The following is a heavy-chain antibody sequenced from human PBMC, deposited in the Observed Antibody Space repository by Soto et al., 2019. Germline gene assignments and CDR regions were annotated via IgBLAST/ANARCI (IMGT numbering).Heavy chain of an antibody. V-gene: IGHV3-23*01. CDR3: AKDGGYAYYDSSGYYFGY. J-gene: IGHJ4*02. CDR2: ISGSGGST. CDR1: GFTFSSYA. D-gene: IGHD3-22*01. Sequence: EVQLLESGGGLVQPGGSLRLSCAASGFTFSSYAMSWVRQAPGKGLEWVSAISGSGGSTYYADSVKGRFTISRDNSKNEQYLQMNRLRAEDTAVYYCAKDGGYAYYDSSGYYFGYWGQGTLVTVSS.